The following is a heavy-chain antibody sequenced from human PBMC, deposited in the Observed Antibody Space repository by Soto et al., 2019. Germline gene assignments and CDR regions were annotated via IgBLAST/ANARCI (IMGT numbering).Heavy chain of an antibody. CDR3: SRAEGHDCGGHMHY. Sequence: GGSLRLSCAASGFSFSSYAISWVRQAPGKGLKWLSVISYDATNKYYADSVKGRFTSARDNSKNTLYRRMNSLSTDDTAVYYCSRAEGHDCGGHMHYWGQGTLVTVSS. V-gene: IGHV3-30-3*01. J-gene: IGHJ4*02. D-gene: IGHD4-17*01. CDR1: GFSFSSYA. CDR2: ISYDATNK.